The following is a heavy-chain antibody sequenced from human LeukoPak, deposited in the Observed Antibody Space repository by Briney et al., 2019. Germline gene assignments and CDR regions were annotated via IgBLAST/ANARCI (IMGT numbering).Heavy chain of an antibody. D-gene: IGHD6-13*01. CDR1: GFTFSSYA. CDR2: ISYDGSNK. CDR3: ARGPGLPNIADP. J-gene: IGHJ5*02. Sequence: PGGSLRLSCAASGFTFSSYAMHWVRQAPGKGLEWVAVISYDGSNKYYADSVKGRFTISRDNSKNTLYLQMNSLRVDDTGVYFCARGPGLPNIADPWGQGTLVTVSS. V-gene: IGHV3-30-3*01.